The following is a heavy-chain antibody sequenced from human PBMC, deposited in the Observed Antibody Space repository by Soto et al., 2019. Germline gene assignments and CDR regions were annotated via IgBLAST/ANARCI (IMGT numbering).Heavy chain of an antibody. Sequence: GASVKVSCKASGGTFSSYAISWVRQAPGQGLEWMGGIIPIFGTANYAQKFQGRVTITADESTSTAYMELSSLRSEDTAVYYCARAGYDYVWGSSYYFDYWGQGTLVTVSS. J-gene: IGHJ4*02. D-gene: IGHD3-16*01. V-gene: IGHV1-69*13. CDR2: IIPIFGTA. CDR3: ARAGYDYVWGSSYYFDY. CDR1: GGTFSSYA.